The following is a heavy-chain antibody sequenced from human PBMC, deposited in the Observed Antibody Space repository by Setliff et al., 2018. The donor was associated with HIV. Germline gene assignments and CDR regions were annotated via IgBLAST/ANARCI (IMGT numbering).Heavy chain of an antibody. D-gene: IGHD6-6*01. Sequence: GGSLRLSCAASGFAFSSSEMNWVRQAPGKGLEWVSYISSSGSSIYYGDSGKGRFTISRDNAKNSLYLEMNSLTVEDTALYYCARDWPSSTAAGDCWGQGTLVTVS. J-gene: IGHJ4*02. V-gene: IGHV3-48*03. CDR2: ISSSGSSI. CDR3: ARDWPSSTAAGDC. CDR1: GFAFSSSE.